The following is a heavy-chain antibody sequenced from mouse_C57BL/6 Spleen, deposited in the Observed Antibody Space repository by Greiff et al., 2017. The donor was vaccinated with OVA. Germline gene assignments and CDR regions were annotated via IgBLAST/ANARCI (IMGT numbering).Heavy chain of an antibody. J-gene: IGHJ4*01. D-gene: IGHD2-1*01. CDR2: IDPSDSET. V-gene: IGHV1-52*01. CDR1: GYTLTSYW. CDR3: ARYGNPYAMDY. Sequence: QVHVKQPGAELVRPGSSVKLSCKASGYTLTSYWMHWVKQRPIQGLEWIGNIDPSDSETHYNQKFKDKATLTVDKSSSTAYMQLSSLTSEDSAVYYCARYGNPYAMDYWGQGTSVTVSS.